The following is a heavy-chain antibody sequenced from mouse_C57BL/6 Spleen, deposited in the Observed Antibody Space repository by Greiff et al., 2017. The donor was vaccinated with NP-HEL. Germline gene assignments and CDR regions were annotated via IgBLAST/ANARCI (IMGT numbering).Heavy chain of an antibody. CDR2: IRNKANGYTT. CDR1: GFTFTDYY. CDR3: ARSGITTVVRRDWFDY. D-gene: IGHD1-1*01. Sequence: EVKLMESGGGLVQPGGSLSLSCAASGFTFTDYYMSWVRQPPGKALEWLGFIRNKANGYTTEYSASVKGRFTISSDNYQSILYLQMNALRAEDSATYYCARSGITTVVRRDWFDYWGQSTTLTVSS. V-gene: IGHV7-3*01. J-gene: IGHJ2*01.